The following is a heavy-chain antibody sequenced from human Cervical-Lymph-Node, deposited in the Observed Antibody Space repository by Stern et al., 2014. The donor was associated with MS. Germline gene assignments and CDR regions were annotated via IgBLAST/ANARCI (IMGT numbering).Heavy chain of an antibody. CDR2: IYYSGTT. V-gene: IGHV4-59*08. J-gene: IGHJ6*02. D-gene: IGHD2-21*02. CDR1: GGSIWSYC. Sequence: QVQLQESGPGLVKPSETLSLTCAVSGGSIWSYCWSWIRQPPGKGLEWIGYIYYSGTTNYNPSLSSRVPIAMDTPKAQFSLVLPSVTAADTAMYYCARHQLGDFENNYSHYGFDVWGQGTTVTVS. CDR3: ARHQLGDFENNYSHYGFDV.